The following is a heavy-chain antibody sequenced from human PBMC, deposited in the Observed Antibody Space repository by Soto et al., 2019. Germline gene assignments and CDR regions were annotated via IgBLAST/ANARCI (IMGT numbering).Heavy chain of an antibody. J-gene: IGHJ4*02. CDR1: GFTVSSNY. V-gene: IGHV3-66*01. Sequence: VQLVESGGGLVQPGGSLRLSCAASGFTVSSNYMSWVRQAPGKGLEWVSVIYSGGSTYYADSVKGRFTISRDNSKNTLYLQMNSLRAEDTAVYYCARDYCSGGSCYTDYWGQGTLVTVSS. CDR3: ARDYCSGGSCYTDY. D-gene: IGHD2-15*01. CDR2: IYSGGST.